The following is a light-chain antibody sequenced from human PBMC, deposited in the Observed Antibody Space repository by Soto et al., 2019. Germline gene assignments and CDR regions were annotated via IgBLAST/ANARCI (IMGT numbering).Light chain of an antibody. Sequence: EIVLTQSPGILSLSPGERATLSCRASQSVSSNYLAWYQQKPGQAPRLLIFGASSRATGIPDRFSGSGSGTDFTLTISRLEPEDFVVYYCQQYGSSPPLTFGGGTKVEIK. CDR2: GAS. J-gene: IGKJ4*01. CDR1: QSVSSNY. CDR3: QQYGSSPPLT. V-gene: IGKV3-20*01.